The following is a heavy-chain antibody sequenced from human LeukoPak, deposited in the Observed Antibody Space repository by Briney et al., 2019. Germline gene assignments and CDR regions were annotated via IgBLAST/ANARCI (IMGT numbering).Heavy chain of an antibody. D-gene: IGHD1-7*01. CDR2: INPNSGGT. J-gene: IGHJ4*02. CDR3: AISLRGNYATLG. Sequence: ASVKVSCKASGYTFTAYYIHWVRQAPGQGLEWMGWINPNSGGTNYAQKFRGRVTLTRDTSISTAYMELSRLRYDDTAVFYCAISLRGNYATLGWGQGTMVSVSS. CDR1: GYTFTAYY. V-gene: IGHV1-2*02.